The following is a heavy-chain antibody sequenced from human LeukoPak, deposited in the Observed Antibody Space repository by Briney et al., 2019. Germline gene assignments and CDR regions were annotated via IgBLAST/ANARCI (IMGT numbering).Heavy chain of an antibody. CDR2: ISWNSGSI. Sequence: SLRLSCAASGFTFDDYAMHWVRQAPGKGLEWVSGISWNSGSIGYADSVKGRFTISRDNAKNSLYLQMNSLRAEDTALYYCAKAHDRDYDILTGCDYWGQGTLVTVSS. J-gene: IGHJ4*02. V-gene: IGHV3-9*01. CDR1: GFTFDDYA. CDR3: AKAHDRDYDILTGCDY. D-gene: IGHD3-9*01.